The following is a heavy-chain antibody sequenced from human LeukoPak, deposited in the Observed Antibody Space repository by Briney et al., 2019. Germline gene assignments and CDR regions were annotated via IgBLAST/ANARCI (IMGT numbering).Heavy chain of an antibody. Sequence: SVKVSCKASGGTFSSYAISWVRQAPGQGLEWMGGIIPIFGTANYAQKIQGRVTITTDESTSTAYMELSSLRSEDTAVYYCARGAVGAGEGFDYWGQGTLVTVSS. CDR1: GGTFSSYA. V-gene: IGHV1-69*05. D-gene: IGHD3-10*01. CDR3: ARGAVGAGEGFDY. CDR2: IIPIFGTA. J-gene: IGHJ4*02.